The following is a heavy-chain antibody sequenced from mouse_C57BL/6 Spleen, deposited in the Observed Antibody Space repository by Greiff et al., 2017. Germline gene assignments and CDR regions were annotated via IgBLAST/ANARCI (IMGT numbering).Heavy chain of an antibody. CDR2: IHPSDSDT. CDR1: GYTFTSYW. D-gene: IGHD2-1*01. V-gene: IGHV1-74*01. J-gene: IGHJ3*01. CDR3: AVGDYGNYGLAY. Sequence: VQLQQPGAELVKPGASVKVSCKASGYTFTSYWMHWVKQRPGQGLEWIGRIHPSDSDTNYNQKFKGKATLTVDTSSSTAYMQLSSLTSEDSTVYCCAVGDYGNYGLAYWGQGTLVTVSA.